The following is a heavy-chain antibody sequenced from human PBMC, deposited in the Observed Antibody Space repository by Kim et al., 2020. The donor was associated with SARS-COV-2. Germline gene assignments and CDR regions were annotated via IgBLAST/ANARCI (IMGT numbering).Heavy chain of an antibody. CDR3: AKMVIMDGYNYFYYYAMDV. V-gene: IGHV3-23*01. D-gene: IGHD2-21*01. Sequence: GGSLRLSCVASGFTFDTYAMSWVRQAPGKGLEWVSVISGGAVNKFYADSVRGRFTISRDNSKNTLYLQMKSLRDDDTALYYCAKMVIMDGYNYFYYYAMDVWGKGPRSPSPQ. CDR2: ISGGAVNK. CDR1: GFTFDTYA. J-gene: IGHJ6*01.